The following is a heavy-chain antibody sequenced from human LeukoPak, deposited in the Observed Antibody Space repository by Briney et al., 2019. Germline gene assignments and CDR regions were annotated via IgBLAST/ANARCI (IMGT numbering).Heavy chain of an antibody. J-gene: IGHJ3*02. CDR3: ARAAVAATPGDAFDI. V-gene: IGHV4-34*01. CDR1: GGSFSGYY. CDR2: INHSGSN. Sequence: SETLSLTCAVYGGSFSGYYWSWIRQPPGKGLEWIGEINHSGSNNYNPSLKRRVTISVDTSKNQFSLKLSSVTAADTAVYYCARAAVAATPGDAFDIWGQGTMVTVSS. D-gene: IGHD2-15*01.